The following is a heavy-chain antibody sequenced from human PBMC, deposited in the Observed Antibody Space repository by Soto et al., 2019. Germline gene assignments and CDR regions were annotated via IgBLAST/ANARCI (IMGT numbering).Heavy chain of an antibody. Sequence: PGESLKISCAASGFTFSSYAMSWVRQAPGKGLEYVSTINGNGDSTYYADSVKGRFTISRDNSKNTLYLQMSSLRKEDTAVYYCVRNHHDFRSGYSHFDYWGQGTLVTVSS. CDR1: GFTFSSYA. CDR3: VRNHHDFRSGYSHFDY. J-gene: IGHJ4*02. D-gene: IGHD3-3*01. CDR2: INGNGDST. V-gene: IGHV3-64D*08.